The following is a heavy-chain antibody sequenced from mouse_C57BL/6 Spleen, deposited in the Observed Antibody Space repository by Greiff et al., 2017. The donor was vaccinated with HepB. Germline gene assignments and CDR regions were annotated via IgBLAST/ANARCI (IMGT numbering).Heavy chain of an antibody. V-gene: IGHV3-6*01. CDR3: ARDLYDGYAWFAY. D-gene: IGHD2-3*01. CDR1: GYSITSGYY. J-gene: IGHJ3*01. CDR2: ISYDGSN. Sequence: EVKLVESGPGLVKPSQSLSLTCSVTGYSITSGYYWNWIRQFPGNKLEWMGYISYDGSNNYNPSLKNRISITRDTSKNQFFLKLNSVTTEDTATYYCARDLYDGYAWFAYWGQGTLVTVSA.